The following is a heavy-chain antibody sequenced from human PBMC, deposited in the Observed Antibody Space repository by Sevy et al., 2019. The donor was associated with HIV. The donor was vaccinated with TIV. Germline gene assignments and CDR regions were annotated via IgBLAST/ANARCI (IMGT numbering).Heavy chain of an antibody. CDR1: GFTFSNHG. CDR3: AKDRKVLLVVYAIPFDVFDI. J-gene: IGHJ3*02. V-gene: IGHV3-30*02. Sequence: GGSLRLSCAASGFTFSNHGMHWVRQAPGKGLEWLAFIRYDGNNEYYGDSVKGRFTISRDNSKDTLYLQMNSLRPEDTAVYFCAKDRKVLLVVYAIPFDVFDIWGHGTMVTVSS. CDR2: IRYDGNNE. D-gene: IGHD2-8*02.